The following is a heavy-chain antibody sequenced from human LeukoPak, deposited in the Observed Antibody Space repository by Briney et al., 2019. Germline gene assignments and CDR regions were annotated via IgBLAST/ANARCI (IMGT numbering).Heavy chain of an antibody. CDR3: ARDFGDLVGVTTTAHVLGY. CDR1: GGTFSSYT. D-gene: IGHD1-26*01. V-gene: IGHV1-69*04. Sequence: SVKVSCKASGGTFSSYTISWVRQAPGQGLEWMGRIIPILGIANYAQKFQGRVTITADKSTSTAYMELSSLRSEDTAVYYCARDFGDLVGVTTTAHVLGYWGQGTLVTVSS. J-gene: IGHJ4*02. CDR2: IIPILGIA.